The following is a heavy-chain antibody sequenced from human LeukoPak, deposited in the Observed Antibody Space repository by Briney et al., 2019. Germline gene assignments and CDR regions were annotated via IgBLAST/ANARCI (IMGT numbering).Heavy chain of an antibody. Sequence: GRSLRLSCAASGFTFSSYAMHWVRQAPGKGLEWVAVISYDGSNKYYADSVEGRFTISRDNSKNTLYLQMNSLRAEDTAVYYCARARPNSGYSYGYAYYYYGMDVWGQGTTVTVSS. CDR2: ISYDGSNK. J-gene: IGHJ6*02. CDR3: ARARPNSGYSYGYAYYYYGMDV. D-gene: IGHD5-18*01. CDR1: GFTFSSYA. V-gene: IGHV3-30*04.